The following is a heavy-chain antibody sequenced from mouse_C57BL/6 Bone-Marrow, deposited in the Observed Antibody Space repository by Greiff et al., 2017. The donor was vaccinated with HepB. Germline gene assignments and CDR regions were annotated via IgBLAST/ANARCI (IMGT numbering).Heavy chain of an antibody. Sequence: VQLQQSGPVLARPGASVKMSCKTSGYTFTSYWMHWVKQRPGQGLEWIGAIYPGNSDTSYNQKFKGKAKLTAVTSASTAYMELSSLTNEDSAVYYCTKAYYSNYENYAMDYWGQGTSVTVSS. CDR3: TKAYYSNYENYAMDY. CDR2: IYPGNSDT. CDR1: GYTFTSYW. J-gene: IGHJ4*01. D-gene: IGHD2-5*01. V-gene: IGHV1-5*01.